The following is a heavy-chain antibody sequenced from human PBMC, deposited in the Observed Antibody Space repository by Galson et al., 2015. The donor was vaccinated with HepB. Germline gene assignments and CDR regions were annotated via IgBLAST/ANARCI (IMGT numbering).Heavy chain of an antibody. D-gene: IGHD1-26*01. CDR3: ARPLVLNGRFYPGVGPFHI. CDR1: GGSIGTSTNY. J-gene: IGHJ3*02. V-gene: IGHV4-39*01. CDR2: IYYSGSR. Sequence: ETLSLTCTVSGGSIGTSTNYWGWIRQPPGKGLEWIGSIYYSGSRYYNPSLKSRVAMSVDTSKNQLSLTLTSVTAADTAVYYCARPLVLNGRFYPGVGPFHIWGQGTMVTVS.